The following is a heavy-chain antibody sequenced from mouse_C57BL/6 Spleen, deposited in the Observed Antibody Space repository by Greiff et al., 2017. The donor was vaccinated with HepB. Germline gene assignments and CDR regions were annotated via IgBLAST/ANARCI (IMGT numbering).Heavy chain of an antibody. D-gene: IGHD1-1*01. CDR2: ISYDGSN. CDR1: GYSITSGYY. CDR3: ARMNYYGSDY. Sequence: EVKLMESGPGLVKPSQSLSLTCSVTGYSITSGYYWNWIRQFPGNKLEWMGYISYDGSNNYNPSLKNRISITRDTSKNQFFLKLNSVTTEDTATYYCARMNYYGSDYWGQGTTLTVSS. J-gene: IGHJ2*01. V-gene: IGHV3-6*01.